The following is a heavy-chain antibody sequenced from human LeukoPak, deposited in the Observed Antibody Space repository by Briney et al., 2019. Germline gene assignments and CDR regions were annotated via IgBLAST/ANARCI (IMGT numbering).Heavy chain of an antibody. Sequence: SGTLSLTCTVSGGSISSYYWSWIRQPAGKGLEWIGRIYTSGSTNYNPSLKSRVTMSVDTSKNQFSLKLSSVTAADTAVCYCAREGYSSSWYRPSYFDYWGQGTLVTVSS. CDR3: AREGYSSSWYRPSYFDY. J-gene: IGHJ4*02. D-gene: IGHD6-13*01. CDR2: IYTSGST. CDR1: GGSISSYY. V-gene: IGHV4-4*07.